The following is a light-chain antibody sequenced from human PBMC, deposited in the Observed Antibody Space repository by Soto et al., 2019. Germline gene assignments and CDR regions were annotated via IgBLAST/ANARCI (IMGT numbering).Light chain of an antibody. V-gene: IGKV1-39*01. CDR1: QTISSY. CDR2: VAS. Sequence: IQMTQSPSSLSASVGDRVTITCRASQTISSYLNWYQQKPGKGPKLLIYVASSLQGGVPSRFSGSGSGTDFTLTIGSLQPDDFATYYCQQSYSTPITFGQGTRLEI. J-gene: IGKJ5*01. CDR3: QQSYSTPIT.